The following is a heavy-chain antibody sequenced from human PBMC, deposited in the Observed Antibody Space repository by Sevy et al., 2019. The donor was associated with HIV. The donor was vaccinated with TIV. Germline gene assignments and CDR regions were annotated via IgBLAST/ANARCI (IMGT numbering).Heavy chain of an antibody. CDR3: AKDLAGPGRRYFDY. CDR2: IRYDGSDK. D-gene: IGHD6-13*01. V-gene: IGHV3-30*02. J-gene: IGHJ4*02. CDR1: GFTFSNFG. Sequence: GGSLRLSCTASGFTFSNFGMHWVRQVPGKGLEWVTFIRYDGSDKYYAASVKGRFTISSDDSKNTLYLQMDSLRAEDTAIYYCAKDLAGPGRRYFDYWGQGTLVTVSS.